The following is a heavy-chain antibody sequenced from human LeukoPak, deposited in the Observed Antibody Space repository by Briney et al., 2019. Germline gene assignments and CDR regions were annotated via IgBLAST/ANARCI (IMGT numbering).Heavy chain of an antibody. CDR1: GYTFTNYD. J-gene: IGHJ4*02. CDR3: ARSGYCSSTSCYIYFDY. Sequence: ASVKVSCKASGYTFTNYDINWVRQATGQGLEWMGWMNPNSGNTGYAPKFQGRVTMTRNTSISTAYMELSSLRSEDTAVYYCARSGYCSSTSCYIYFDYWGQGTLVTVSS. V-gene: IGHV1-8*01. D-gene: IGHD2-2*02. CDR2: MNPNSGNT.